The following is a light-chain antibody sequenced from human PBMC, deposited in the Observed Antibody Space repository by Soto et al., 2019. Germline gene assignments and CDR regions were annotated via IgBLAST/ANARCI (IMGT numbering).Light chain of an antibody. CDR3: QHYGTSRRT. Sequence: EIVITQSPGTLSLSPGERAALSCRASQSVSSRLAWYQQKRGQAPRLLIYAASSRATGISDRFSGNGSGTDFTLTISRLEPADFAVYYCQHYGTSRRTFGQGTKVDI. J-gene: IGKJ1*01. V-gene: IGKV3-20*01. CDR2: AAS. CDR1: QSVSSR.